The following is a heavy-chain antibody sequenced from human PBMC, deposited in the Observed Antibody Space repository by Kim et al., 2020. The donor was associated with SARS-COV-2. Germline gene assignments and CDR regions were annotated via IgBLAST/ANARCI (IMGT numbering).Heavy chain of an antibody. CDR2: ISSGGDNT. J-gene: IGHJ4*02. CDR1: GFTFSSSA. Sequence: GGSLRLSCAASGFTFSSSAMSWVRQAPGKGLEWVSTISSGGDNTYYADSVKGRFTISRDNSKNTLYLQMNSLRAEDTAVYYCAKTGQLDSWGQGTLGTVSS. V-gene: IGHV3-23*01. CDR3: AKTGQLDS. D-gene: IGHD5-18*01.